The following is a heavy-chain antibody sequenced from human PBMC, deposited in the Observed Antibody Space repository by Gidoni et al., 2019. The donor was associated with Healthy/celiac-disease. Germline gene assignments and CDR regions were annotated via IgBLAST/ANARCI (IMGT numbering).Heavy chain of an antibody. CDR1: RYPFTGYY. J-gene: IGHJ5*02. Sequence: QGQLVRTGAAVTTPGASVTFSLQASRYPFTGYYLHWVRQASGPGLEWMGWMKRNSGGTNYEQKVQGSVTMTRDTYISTAYMELRRLRSDDTAGDDCARDKYYYGSGSTQTTPENRFDPWGQGTLVTVSS. CDR2: MKRNSGGT. CDR3: ARDKYYYGSGSTQTTPENRFDP. D-gene: IGHD3-10*01. V-gene: IGHV1-2*02.